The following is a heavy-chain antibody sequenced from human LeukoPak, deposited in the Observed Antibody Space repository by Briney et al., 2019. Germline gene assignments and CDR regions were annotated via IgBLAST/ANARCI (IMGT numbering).Heavy chain of an antibody. D-gene: IGHD5-18*01. J-gene: IGHJ4*02. V-gene: IGHV2-70*04. CDR3: ARDLSGYPFDY. CDR2: IDWDDDK. Sequence: SGPTLVKPTQTLTLTCTFSGFSLSTGGVRVSWIRQPPGKALEWLARIDWDDDKFYNTSLKTRHTISKDTSKNQVVLTMTNMDPVDTATYYCARDLSGYPFDYWGQGTLVTVSS. CDR1: GFSLSTGGVR.